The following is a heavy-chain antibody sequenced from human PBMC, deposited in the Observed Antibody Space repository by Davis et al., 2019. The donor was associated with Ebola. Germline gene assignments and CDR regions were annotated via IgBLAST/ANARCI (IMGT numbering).Heavy chain of an antibody. CDR3: ATNFIPVLYPRAEIGHFDI. V-gene: IGHV4-34*01. Sequence: SETLSLTCAVYGGSFSGYYWSWIRQPPGKGLEWIGEINHSGSTNYNPSLKSRVTISVDTSKNQVSLKLTSVTAADTAVYYCATNFIPVLYPRAEIGHFDIWGQGTLVPVSS. CDR2: INHSGST. CDR1: GGSFSGYY. D-gene: IGHD3-16*01. J-gene: IGHJ4*02.